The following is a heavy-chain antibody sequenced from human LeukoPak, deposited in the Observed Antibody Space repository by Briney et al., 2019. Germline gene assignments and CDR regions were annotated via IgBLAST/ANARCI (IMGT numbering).Heavy chain of an antibody. CDR1: GGSISSSSYY. V-gene: IGHV4-39*07. J-gene: IGHJ4*02. CDR3: ARGPSLGYCSGGSCSQVDY. CDR2: IYYSGST. Sequence: SETLSLTCTVSGGSISSSSYYWGWIRQPPGKGLEWIGSIYYSGSTYYNPSLKSRVTISVDTSKNQFSLKLSSATAADTAVYYCARGPSLGYCSGGSCSQVDYWGQGTLVTVSS. D-gene: IGHD2-15*01.